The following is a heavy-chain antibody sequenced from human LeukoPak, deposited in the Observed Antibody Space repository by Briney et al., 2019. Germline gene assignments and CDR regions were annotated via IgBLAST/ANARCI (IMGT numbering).Heavy chain of an antibody. CDR1: GGSVSSGGYY. CDR2: IYYSGST. J-gene: IGHJ4*02. D-gene: IGHD2-15*01. CDR3: ARLVTYCSGGSCYEYFDY. V-gene: IGHV4-61*08. Sequence: KPSETLSLTCTVSGGSVSSGGYYWSWIRQPPGKGLEWIGYIYYSGSTNYNPSLKSRVTISVDTSKNQFSLKLSSVTAADTAVYYCARLVTYCSGGSCYEYFDYWGQGTLVTVSS.